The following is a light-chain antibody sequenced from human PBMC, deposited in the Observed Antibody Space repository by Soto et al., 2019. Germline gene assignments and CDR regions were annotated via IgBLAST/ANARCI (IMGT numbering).Light chain of an antibody. CDR3: SSYTTSNTLV. CDR1: SSDIGTYNY. J-gene: IGLJ3*02. V-gene: IGLV2-14*01. Sequence: QSALTQPASVSASPGQSITISCTGTSSDIGTYNYVSWYQQHPGKAPKLMIFEVNNRPSWVANRYSGSKSGNTASLTVSGLQAEDEADYYCSSYTTSNTLVFGGGTKLTVL. CDR2: EVN.